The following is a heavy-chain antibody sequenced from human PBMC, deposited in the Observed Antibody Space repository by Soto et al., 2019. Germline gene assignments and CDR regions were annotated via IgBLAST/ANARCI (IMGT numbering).Heavy chain of an antibody. J-gene: IGHJ5*02. CDR1: GGSFSSYY. D-gene: IGHD5-12*01. Sequence: SETLSLTCDVYGGSFSSYYWNWIRQPPGKGLEWLGGINRSGSTNYNPSLEGRATISLDTSKTQFSLKLTSMTAADTAVYYCARGEGRLVGTWFDPWGQGTLVTVSS. CDR3: ARGEGRLVGTWFDP. CDR2: INRSGST. V-gene: IGHV4-34*01.